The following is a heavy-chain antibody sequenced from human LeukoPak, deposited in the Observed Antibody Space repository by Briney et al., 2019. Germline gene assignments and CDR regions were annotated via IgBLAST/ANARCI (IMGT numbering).Heavy chain of an antibody. CDR2: IYHTGNT. Sequence: SETLSLTCAVNGGSFSGYYWNWICQPPGKRLEWIGEIYHTGNTNYNPSLKRRVTISVDTSQKQFSLRLNSLTAADTAVYYCARGRYLTTLGGAAAGFLDNWGQGTLVTVSS. V-gene: IGHV4-34*01. J-gene: IGHJ4*02. CDR1: GGSFSGYY. D-gene: IGHD6-13*01. CDR3: ARGRYLTTLGGAAAGFLDN.